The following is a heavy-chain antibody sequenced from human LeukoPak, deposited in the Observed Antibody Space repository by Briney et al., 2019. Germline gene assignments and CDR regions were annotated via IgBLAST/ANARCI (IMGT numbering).Heavy chain of an antibody. D-gene: IGHD4-17*01. V-gene: IGHV1-46*01. J-gene: IGHJ4*02. CDR1: GYTFTSYY. CDR2: INPSGGST. CDR3: ATSTVTTFTFDY. Sequence: ASVKVSCKASGYTFTSYYMHWVRQAPGQGLEWMGIINPSGGSTSYAQKFQGRVTMTRDTSISTAYMELSRLRSDDTAVYYCATSTVTTFTFDYWGQGTLVTVSS.